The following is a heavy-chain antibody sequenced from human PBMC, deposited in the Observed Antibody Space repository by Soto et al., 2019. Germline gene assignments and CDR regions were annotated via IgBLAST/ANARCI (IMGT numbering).Heavy chain of an antibody. CDR1: GGSISSYY. CDR2: IYYSGST. Sequence: SETLSLTCTVSGGSISSYYWSWIRQPPGKGLEWIGYIYYSGSTNYNPSLKSRVTISVDTSKNQFSLKLSSVTAADTAVYYCARATFYDFWSGYLNWFDPWGQGTLVTVSS. CDR3: ARATFYDFWSGYLNWFDP. J-gene: IGHJ5*02. V-gene: IGHV4-59*01. D-gene: IGHD3-3*01.